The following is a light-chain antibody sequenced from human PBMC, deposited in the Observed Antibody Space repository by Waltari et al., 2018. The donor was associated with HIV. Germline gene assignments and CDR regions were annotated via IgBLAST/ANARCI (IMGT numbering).Light chain of an antibody. V-gene: IGLV2-23*02. CDR3: CSYAGSSNVV. Sequence: QSALTQSASVSGSPGQSITISCTGTSTNIGSYNLVSWYQQHPGKAPKDIIYEVNTRPSGVSNRFSGSTSGSTASLTISGLQAEDEADYYCCSYAGSSNVVFGGGTKLTVL. J-gene: IGLJ2*01. CDR2: EVN. CDR1: STNIGSYNL.